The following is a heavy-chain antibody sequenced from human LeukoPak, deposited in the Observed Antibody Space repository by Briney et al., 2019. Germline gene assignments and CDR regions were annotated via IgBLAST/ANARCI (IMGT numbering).Heavy chain of an antibody. Sequence: SVKVSCKASGGTFSSYAISWVRQAPGQGLEWMGGIIPIFGTANYAQKFQGRVTITADESTSTAYMELSSLRSEDTAVYYCARVEPRSGCFYYYYGMDVWGQGATVTVSS. CDR1: GGTFSSYA. J-gene: IGHJ6*02. CDR2: IIPIFGTA. V-gene: IGHV1-69*13. D-gene: IGHD3-22*01. CDR3: ARVEPRSGCFYYYYGMDV.